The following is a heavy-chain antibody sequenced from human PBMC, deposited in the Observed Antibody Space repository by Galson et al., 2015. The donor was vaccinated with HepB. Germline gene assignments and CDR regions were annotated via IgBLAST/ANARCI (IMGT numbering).Heavy chain of an antibody. CDR2: INPNSGGT. CDR3: ARENSDSSGYYYDLPYYYMDV. CDR1: GYTFTGYY. V-gene: IGHV1-2*06. D-gene: IGHD3-22*01. J-gene: IGHJ6*03. Sequence: SVKVSCKASGYTFTGYYMHWVRQAPGQGLEWMGRINPNSGGTNYAQKFQGRVTMTRDTSISTAYMELSRLRSDDTAVYYCARENSDSSGYYYDLPYYYMDVWGKGTTVTVSS.